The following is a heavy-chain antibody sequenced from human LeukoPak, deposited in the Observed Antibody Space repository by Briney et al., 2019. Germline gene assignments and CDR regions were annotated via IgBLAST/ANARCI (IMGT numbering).Heavy chain of an antibody. CDR3: ARDKGTSYPTSFDY. J-gene: IGHJ4*02. CDR1: GFTFSSYV. D-gene: IGHD6-6*01. Sequence: SLRLSCAASGFTFSSYVMHCVCHAPPKGLGWGAIISYDGSKAYYADSVKGRFTISRDNSKNTLYLQMNSLRAADTAVYYCARDKGTSYPTSFDYWGQGTLVTVSS. V-gene: IGHV3-30*04. CDR2: ISYDGSKA.